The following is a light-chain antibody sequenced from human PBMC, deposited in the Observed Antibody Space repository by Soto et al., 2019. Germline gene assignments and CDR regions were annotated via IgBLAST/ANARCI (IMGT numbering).Light chain of an antibody. CDR2: VAS. J-gene: IGKJ4*01. CDR1: QSVSSSY. CDR3: QQYGSSPLT. V-gene: IGKV3-20*01. Sequence: EIGLTQSQGTLSLSPGEGATLSCRASQSVSSSYLAWYQQKPGQPPRLVICVASSRATGIPDRFRGRGSGTDFTLTISRLEPEDFAVYYCQQYGSSPLTFSGGTKVDI.